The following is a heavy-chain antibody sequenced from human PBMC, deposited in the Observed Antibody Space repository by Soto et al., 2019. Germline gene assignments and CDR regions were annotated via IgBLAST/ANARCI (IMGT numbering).Heavy chain of an antibody. Sequence: QVQLQESGPGLVKPSQTLSLTCTVSGGSISSGGYYWSWIRQHPGKGLEWIGYIYYSGSTYYNPSLKSRVTISVDTSKNQFSLKLSSVTAADTAVYYCARSATVVYENNWFDPWGQGTLVTVSS. CDR2: IYYSGST. CDR1: GGSISSGGYY. V-gene: IGHV4-31*03. CDR3: ARSATVVYENNWFDP. D-gene: IGHD4-17*01. J-gene: IGHJ5*02.